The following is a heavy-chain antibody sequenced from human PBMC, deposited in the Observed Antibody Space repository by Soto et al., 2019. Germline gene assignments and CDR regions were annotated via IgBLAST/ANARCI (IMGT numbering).Heavy chain of an antibody. CDR3: ARVERGGRITMVRAQSGHMDV. CDR2: INHSGST. V-gene: IGHV4-34*01. D-gene: IGHD3-10*01. J-gene: IGHJ6*03. Sequence: TLSLTCAVYGGSFSGYYWSWIRQPPGKGLEWIGEINHSGSTNYNPSLKSRVTISVDTSKNQFSLKLSSVTAADTAVYYCARVERGGRITMVRAQSGHMDVWGKGTTVTVSS. CDR1: GGSFSGYY.